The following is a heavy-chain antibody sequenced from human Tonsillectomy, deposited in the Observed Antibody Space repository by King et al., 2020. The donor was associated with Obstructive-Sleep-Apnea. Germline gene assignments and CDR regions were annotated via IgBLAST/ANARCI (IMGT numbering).Heavy chain of an antibody. V-gene: IGHV3-74*01. CDR2: INSDGSGT. CDR1: GFTFSSYW. Sequence: VQLVESGGGLVQPGGSLRLSCAASGFTFSSYWMHCVRQAPGKGLVWVSRINSDGSGTSSADSVKGRFTISRDNAKNTLYLQVNSLRAEDTAVYYCARPSLTTVAHFDYWGQGTLVTVSS. D-gene: IGHD4-23*01. J-gene: IGHJ4*02. CDR3: ARPSLTTVAHFDY.